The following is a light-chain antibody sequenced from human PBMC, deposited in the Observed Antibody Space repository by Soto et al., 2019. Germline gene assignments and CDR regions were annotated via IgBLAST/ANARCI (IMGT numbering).Light chain of an antibody. V-gene: IGKV3-15*01. CDR3: QQHNNWPLT. CDR1: QSFSSN. CDR2: GAS. Sequence: EIVMTQSPATLSVSPGERATLSCRASQSFSSNLAWYQQKPGQAPRLLIYGASIRATGIPARFSGSGSGTEFTLTISSLQSEDFAVYYCQQHNNWPLTFGGGTKVEIK. J-gene: IGKJ4*01.